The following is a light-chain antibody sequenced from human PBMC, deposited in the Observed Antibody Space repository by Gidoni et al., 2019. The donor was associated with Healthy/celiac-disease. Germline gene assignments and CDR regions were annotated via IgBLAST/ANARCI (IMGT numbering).Light chain of an antibody. V-gene: IGKV3-20*01. CDR1: QSVSSSY. J-gene: IGKJ4*01. Sequence: EIVLTQSPGTLSLSPGERATFSCSASQSVSSSYLAWYQQKPGQAPRLLIYGASSRATGIPDRFSGSGSGTDFTLTISRLEPEDFAVYYCQQYGSSPLLTFGGGTKVEIK. CDR2: GAS. CDR3: QQYGSSPLLT.